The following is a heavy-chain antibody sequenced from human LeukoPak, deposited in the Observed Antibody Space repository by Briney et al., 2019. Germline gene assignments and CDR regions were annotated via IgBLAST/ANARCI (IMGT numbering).Heavy chain of an antibody. D-gene: IGHD4-17*01. CDR3: GRDPNGDYVGAFEF. V-gene: IGHV3-23*01. CDR2: IGGSGLYT. J-gene: IGHJ3*01. CDR1: EFNFASYA. Sequence: QSGGSLRLSCVASEFNFASYAMTWVRLTPGKGLEWVSSIGGSGLYTNYADSVRGRFTISRDNSKDTLYLQMNSLRAEDTAVYYCGRDPNGDYVGAFEFWGQGTLVSVSS.